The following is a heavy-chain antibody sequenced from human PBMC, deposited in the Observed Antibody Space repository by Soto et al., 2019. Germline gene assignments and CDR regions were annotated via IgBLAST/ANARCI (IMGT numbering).Heavy chain of an antibody. CDR3: AKGVGNKFIFGRYVADYYYYGMDV. CDR1: GFTFSSYA. D-gene: IGHD3-10*02. Sequence: PGGSLRLSCAASGFTFSSYAMSWVRQAPGKGLEWVSAISGSGGSTYYADSVKGRFTISRDNSKNTLYLQMNSLRTEDTAVYYCAKGVGNKFIFGRYVADYYYYGMDVWGQGTTVTVSS. V-gene: IGHV3-23*01. J-gene: IGHJ6*02. CDR2: ISGSGGST.